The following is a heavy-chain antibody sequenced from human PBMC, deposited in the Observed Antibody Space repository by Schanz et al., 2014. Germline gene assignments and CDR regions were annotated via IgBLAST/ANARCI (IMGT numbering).Heavy chain of an antibody. CDR1: GYTFTTYA. CDR3: AKGMGYCSGGTCYDYYYSGLDV. D-gene: IGHD2-15*01. J-gene: IGHJ6*02. CDR2: ISAYNGNT. Sequence: QVQLVQSGAEVKKPGASVRVSCKASGYTFTTYAMSWVRQAPGQGLEWMGWISAYNGNTKYPQKLQGRVTMTTDTSTSTAYMELRSLRSDDTAVFYCAKGMGYCSGGTCYDYYYSGLDVWGQGTTVTVSS. V-gene: IGHV1-18*01.